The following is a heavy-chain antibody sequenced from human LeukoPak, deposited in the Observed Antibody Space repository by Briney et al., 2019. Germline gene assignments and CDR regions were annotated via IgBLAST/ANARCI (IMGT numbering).Heavy chain of an antibody. J-gene: IGHJ4*02. CDR2: XXXXXXX. V-gene: IGHV4-34*01. CDR1: GGSFSGYY. CDR3: XXXXXYXRSGYRPLSVLYPRPFDY. D-gene: IGHD3-22*01. Sequence: SETXSLTCAVYGGSFSGYYXXXIRQPPGKXLXXXXXXXXXXXXXXXPSLKSRVTXXVDXSKNQFSLNLSSLTAADPPVYYFXXXXXYXRSGYRPLSVLYPRPFDYWGQGTLVTVSS.